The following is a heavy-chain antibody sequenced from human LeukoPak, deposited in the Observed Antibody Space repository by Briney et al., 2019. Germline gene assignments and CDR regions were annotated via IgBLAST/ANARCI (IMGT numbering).Heavy chain of an antibody. CDR3: ARVLGVGYGYDY. CDR2: IYPSGIT. J-gene: IGHJ4*02. D-gene: IGHD5-18*01. CDR1: GGSTSSYY. V-gene: IGHV4-4*07. Sequence: WETLSLTCTVSGGSTSSYYWSWIRQPAGKGLEWIGRIYPSGITYYNPSLKSRVTMSVDTSKNQFSLNLSSVTAADTAVYYCARVLGVGYGYDYWGQGTLVTVSS.